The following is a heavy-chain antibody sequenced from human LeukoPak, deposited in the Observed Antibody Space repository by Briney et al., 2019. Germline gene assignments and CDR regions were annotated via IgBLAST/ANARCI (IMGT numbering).Heavy chain of an antibody. V-gene: IGHV4-31*03. Sequence: SETLSLTCTVSGGSISSGGYYWSWIRQHPGKGLEWIGYIYYGGSTYYNPSLKSRVTISVDTSKNQFSLKLSSVTAADTAVYYCARDPGYGSGSYYGYWGQGTLVTVSS. J-gene: IGHJ4*02. CDR1: GGSISSGGYY. CDR2: IYYGGST. D-gene: IGHD3-10*01. CDR3: ARDPGYGSGSYYGY.